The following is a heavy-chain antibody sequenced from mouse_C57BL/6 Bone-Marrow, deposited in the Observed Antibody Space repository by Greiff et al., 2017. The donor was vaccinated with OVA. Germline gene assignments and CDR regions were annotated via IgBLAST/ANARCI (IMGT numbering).Heavy chain of an antibody. CDR2: IWWDDDK. CDR1: GFSLSTFGMG. CDR3: ARIGGDSNWKAMDY. J-gene: IGHJ4*01. D-gene: IGHD2-5*01. Sequence: QVTLKESGPGILQPSQTLSLTCSFSGFSLSTFGMGVGWIRQPSGKGLEWLAHIWWDDDKYYNPALKRRLPISKDTSKYQVFLKIANVDTADTATYDCARIGGDSNWKAMDYWGQGTSVTVSS. V-gene: IGHV8-8*01.